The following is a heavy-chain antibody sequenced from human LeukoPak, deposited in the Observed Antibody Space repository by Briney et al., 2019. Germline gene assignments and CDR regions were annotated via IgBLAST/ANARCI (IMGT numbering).Heavy chain of an antibody. CDR3: VKDACGGGCYLDN. CDR1: GFKFDDYA. Sequence: GRSLRLPCAVSGFKFDDYAMHWVRQPPGKGLEWVSRVSWNSDNMAYADSVKGRFTISRDNAKKSLYLQMNSLRTDDMALYYCVKDACGGGCYLDNWGQGTLVTVSS. V-gene: IGHV3-9*03. CDR2: VSWNSDNM. D-gene: IGHD2-21*02. J-gene: IGHJ4*02.